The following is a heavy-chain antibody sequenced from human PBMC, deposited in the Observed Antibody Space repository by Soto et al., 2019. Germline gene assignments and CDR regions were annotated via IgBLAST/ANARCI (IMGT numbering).Heavy chain of an antibody. Sequence: SETLSLTCAVYGGSFSGYYWSWIRQPPGKGLEWIGEINHSGSTNYNPSLKSRVTISVDTSKNQFSLKLSSVTAADTAVYYCARGAAYYDILTGYYRRGSGSFDYWGQGTLVTVSS. D-gene: IGHD3-9*01. J-gene: IGHJ4*02. CDR3: ARGAAYYDILTGYYRRGSGSFDY. V-gene: IGHV4-34*01. CDR1: GGSFSGYY. CDR2: INHSGST.